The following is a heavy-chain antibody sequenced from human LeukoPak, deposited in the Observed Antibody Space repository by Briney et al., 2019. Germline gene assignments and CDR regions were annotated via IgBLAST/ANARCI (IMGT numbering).Heavy chain of an antibody. CDR2: ISYDGSNK. CDR3: AKGGGSSFKGIYFDY. J-gene: IGHJ4*02. V-gene: IGHV3-30*18. D-gene: IGHD4-23*01. CDR1: GFTFSSYG. Sequence: GGSLRLSCAASGFTFSSYGMHWVRQAPGKGLEWVAVISYDGSNKYYADSVKGRFTISRDNSKSTLYLQMNSLRAEDTAVYYCAKGGGSSFKGIYFDYWGQGTLVTVSS.